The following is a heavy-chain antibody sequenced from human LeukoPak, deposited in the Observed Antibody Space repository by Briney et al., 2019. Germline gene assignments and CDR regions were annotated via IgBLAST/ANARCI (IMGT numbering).Heavy chain of an antibody. CDR1: GFTFSSYG. J-gene: IGHJ4*02. CDR2: ITGTGHIT. V-gene: IGHV3-23*01. D-gene: IGHD3-16*01. CDR3: ARDRLGAMLFFDS. Sequence: GGTLSLSCAASGFTFSSYGMSWVRQAPGKGLEWVSAITGTGHITYYADSVKGRFTISRDNSKNTLYLQMNSLRAEDTALYYCARDRLGAMLFFDSWGQGTLVTVSS.